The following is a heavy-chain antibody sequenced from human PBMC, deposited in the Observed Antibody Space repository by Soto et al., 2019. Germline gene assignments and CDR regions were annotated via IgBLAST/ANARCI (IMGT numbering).Heavy chain of an antibody. V-gene: IGHV1-18*01. D-gene: IGHD6-13*01. J-gene: IGHJ5*02. CDR1: GYTFTNYG. Sequence: GASLEGSCKDSGYTFTNYGSSWVRQAHGQGLEWMGWISAYNGNINYAQKFRGRVTMTTDTSTSSAYLEVRSLRSDDTAVYYCARSGSSWNLREFDTWGQGPLVSGSS. CDR2: ISAYNGNI. CDR3: ARSGSSWNLREFDT.